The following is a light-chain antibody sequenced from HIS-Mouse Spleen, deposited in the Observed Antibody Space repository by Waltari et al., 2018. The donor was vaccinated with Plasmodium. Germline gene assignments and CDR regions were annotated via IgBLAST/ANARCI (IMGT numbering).Light chain of an antibody. CDR3: QQYDNLPYT. J-gene: IGKJ2*01. CDR2: DAS. Sequence: DIQMPQSPPSLSASVGDRVHITCQATEDISNYLNWYQQKPGKAPKLLIYDASNLETGVPSRFSGSGSGTDFTFTISSLQPEDIATYYCQQYDNLPYTFGQGTKLEIK. V-gene: IGKV1-33*01. CDR1: EDISNY.